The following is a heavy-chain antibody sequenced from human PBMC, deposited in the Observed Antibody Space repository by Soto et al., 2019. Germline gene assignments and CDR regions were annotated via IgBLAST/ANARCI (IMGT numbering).Heavy chain of an antibody. CDR1: GFTSSDHY. V-gene: IGHV3-72*01. CDR2: TANKRSRYTT. CDR3: AIAGFGHGLDV. J-gene: IGHJ6*02. Sequence: EVELVESGGGLVQAGGSLRVSCGVSGFTSSDHYIDWVRQAPGKGLEWVGRTANKRSRYTTEYAASVKGRFIISRDDSKNSIYLQINSLKIEETAVYYCAIAGFGHGLDVWGQGTTVTVSS. D-gene: IGHD3-16*01.